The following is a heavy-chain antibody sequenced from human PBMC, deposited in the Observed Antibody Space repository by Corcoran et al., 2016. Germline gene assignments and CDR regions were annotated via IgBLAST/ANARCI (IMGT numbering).Heavy chain of an antibody. V-gene: IGHV3-23*01. CDR2: ISGSGGST. CDR1: GFSFSSYA. J-gene: IGHJ4*01. Sequence: EVQLLESGGGLVQPGGSLSLSCAASGFSFSSYAMSWVRQAPGKGLEWVSAISGSGGSTYYADSVKGRFTISRDNSKNTLYLQMNSLRAEDTAVYYCAKDRGEWEPNYYFDYWGHGTLVTVSS. CDR3: AKDRGEWEPNYYFDY. D-gene: IGHD1-26*01.